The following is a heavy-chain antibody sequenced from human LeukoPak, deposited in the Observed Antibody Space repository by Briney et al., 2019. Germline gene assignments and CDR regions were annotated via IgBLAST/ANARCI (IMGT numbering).Heavy chain of an antibody. Sequence: SETLSLTCTVPGGSISSGSYYWAWIRQPPGKGLEWIGSIHYSGSTYYNPSLKSRVTISVDTSKNQFSLNLSSVTAADTAVYHCARRTTNGDYFDYWGQGTLVTVSS. V-gene: IGHV4-39*01. D-gene: IGHD1-1*01. CDR1: GGSISSGSYY. CDR2: IHYSGST. J-gene: IGHJ4*02. CDR3: ARRTTNGDYFDY.